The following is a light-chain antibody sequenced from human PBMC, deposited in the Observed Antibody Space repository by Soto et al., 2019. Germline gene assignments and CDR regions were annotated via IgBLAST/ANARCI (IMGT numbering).Light chain of an antibody. J-gene: IGKJ1*01. Sequence: EIVLTQSPATLSLSPGDRATISCRASQSVSSYLAWYQQKPGQAPRLLIYDASNWGTGIPARFSGSGSGTDFTLTISSLDPEDFAVYYCQQRSNWLGTFGEGTKVEIK. V-gene: IGKV3-11*01. CDR2: DAS. CDR1: QSVSSY. CDR3: QQRSNWLGT.